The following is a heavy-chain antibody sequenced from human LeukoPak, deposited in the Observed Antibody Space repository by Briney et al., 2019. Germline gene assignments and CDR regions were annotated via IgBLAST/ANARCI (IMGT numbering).Heavy chain of an antibody. CDR2: ISSSSSTI. D-gene: IGHD2-2*01. V-gene: IGHV3-48*01. Sequence: GGSLRLSCAASGFTFSNYSMNWVRQAPGKGLEWVSYISSSSSTIYYADSVKGRFTISRDNSKNTVYLHMNSLRAEDTAVYYCAKSGCSSTSCPPLQVNWFDPRGQGTLVTVSS. CDR3: AKSGCSSTSCPPLQVNWFDP. J-gene: IGHJ5*02. CDR1: GFTFSNYS.